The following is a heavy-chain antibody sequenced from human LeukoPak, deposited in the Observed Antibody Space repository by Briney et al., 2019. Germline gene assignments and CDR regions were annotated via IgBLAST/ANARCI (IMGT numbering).Heavy chain of an antibody. CDR3: AKGVGAKDYYYMDV. V-gene: IGHV4-34*01. CDR1: GGSFSGYY. D-gene: IGHD1-26*01. Sequence: SETLSLTCAVYGGSFSGYYWSWIRQPPGKGLEWIGEINHSGSTNYNPSLKSRVTISVDTSKNQFSLKLSSVTAADTAVYYCAKGVGAKDYYYMDVWGKGTTVTVSS. CDR2: INHSGST. J-gene: IGHJ6*03.